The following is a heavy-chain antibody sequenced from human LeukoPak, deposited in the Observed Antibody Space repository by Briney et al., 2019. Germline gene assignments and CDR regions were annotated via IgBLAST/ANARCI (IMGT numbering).Heavy chain of an antibody. Sequence: PSETLSLTCAVYGGSFSGYYWSWIRQPPGKWLEWIGEINHSGSTNYNPSLKSRVTISVDTSKNQFSLKLSSVTAADTAVYYCARECSGGSCLDYWGQGTLVTVSS. CDR2: INHSGST. CDR1: GGSFSGYY. J-gene: IGHJ4*02. D-gene: IGHD2-15*01. V-gene: IGHV4-34*01. CDR3: ARECSGGSCLDY.